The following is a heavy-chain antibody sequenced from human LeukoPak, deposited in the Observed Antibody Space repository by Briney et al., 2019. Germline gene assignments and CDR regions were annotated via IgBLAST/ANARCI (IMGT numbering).Heavy chain of an antibody. CDR3: ARAGTHYYFDS. CDR1: GFTFSSYS. Sequence: GGSLRLSCAASGFTFSSYSMNWVRQAPGKGLEWVSSISSSSSYIYYADSVKGRFTISRYNAKNSLYLQMNSLRAEDTAVYYCARAGTHYYFDSWGQGTLVTVSS. V-gene: IGHV3-21*01. D-gene: IGHD3-10*01. J-gene: IGHJ4*02. CDR2: ISSSSSYI.